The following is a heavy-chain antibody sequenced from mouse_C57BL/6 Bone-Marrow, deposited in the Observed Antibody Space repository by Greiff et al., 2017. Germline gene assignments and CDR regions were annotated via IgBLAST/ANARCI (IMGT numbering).Heavy chain of an antibody. CDR1: GYTFTSYW. V-gene: IGHV1-69*01. Sequence: QVQLQQPGAELVMPGASVKLSCKASGYTFTSYWMHWVKQRPGQGLEWIGEIDPSASYTNYNQKFKGKSTLTVDTSSSTAYMQLSSLTSEDSAVDYCARLYDGSFYYFDYWGQGTTLTVSS. J-gene: IGHJ2*01. CDR2: IDPSASYT. D-gene: IGHD2-3*01. CDR3: ARLYDGSFYYFDY.